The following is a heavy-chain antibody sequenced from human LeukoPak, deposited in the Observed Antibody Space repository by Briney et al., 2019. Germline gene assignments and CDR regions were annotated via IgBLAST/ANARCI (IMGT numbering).Heavy chain of an antibody. V-gene: IGHV3-7*05. CDR2: IKTDGTEA. Sequence: GGSLRLSCAASGFTFRDYWMSWVRQAPGKGLEWVANIKTDGTEAYYVDSVKGRFNISRDNAKNSLYLQMNSLRTEDTAVYYCARDYDFWSGYFDWWGQGTRVTVSS. CDR3: ARDYDFWSGYFDW. J-gene: IGHJ4*02. CDR1: GFTFRDYW. D-gene: IGHD3-3*01.